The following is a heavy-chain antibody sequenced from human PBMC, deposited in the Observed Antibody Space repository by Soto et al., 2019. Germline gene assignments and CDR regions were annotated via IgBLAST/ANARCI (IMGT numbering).Heavy chain of an antibody. V-gene: IGHV3-21*01. J-gene: IGHJ5*02. CDR2: ISSSSSYI. Sequence: GGSLRLSCAASGFTFSSYGMNWVRQAPGKGLEWVSSISSSSSYIYYADSVKGRFTISRDNAKNSLYLQMNSLRAEGTAVYYCARTHDFWSGYRFDPWGQGTLVTVSS. CDR3: ARTHDFWSGYRFDP. CDR1: GFTFSSYG. D-gene: IGHD3-3*01.